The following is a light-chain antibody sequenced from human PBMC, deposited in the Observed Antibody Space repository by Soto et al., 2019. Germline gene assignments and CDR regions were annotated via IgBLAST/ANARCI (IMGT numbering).Light chain of an antibody. Sequence: IVLTQSPGTLSLSPGERATLSCGASQSVSSSYLAWYQQKPGQAPRLLIYCVYSSATCITDRFSGSGSGTSVNLTISRREPEDFAVYYCQEYGSSPTFGQGTKVEIK. CDR1: QSVSSSY. CDR3: QEYGSSPT. J-gene: IGKJ1*01. CDR2: CVY. V-gene: IGKV3-20*01.